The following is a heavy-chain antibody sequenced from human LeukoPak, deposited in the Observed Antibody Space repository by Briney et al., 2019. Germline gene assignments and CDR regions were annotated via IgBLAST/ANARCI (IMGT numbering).Heavy chain of an antibody. CDR3: ARGQYYDFWSGPRMDV. V-gene: IGHV4-4*07. Sequence: SETLSLTCTVSGGSFSSYYGSWIRQPAGKGLEGIGRIYTSGSTNYNPSLKSRVTMSVDTSKNQFSLKLSSVTAADTAVYYCARGQYYDFWSGPRMDVWGQGTTVTVSS. J-gene: IGHJ6*02. D-gene: IGHD3-3*01. CDR1: GGSFSSYY. CDR2: IYTSGST.